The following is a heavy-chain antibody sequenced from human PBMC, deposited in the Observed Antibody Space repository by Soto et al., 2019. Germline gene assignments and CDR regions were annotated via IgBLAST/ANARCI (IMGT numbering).Heavy chain of an antibody. V-gene: IGHV1-18*01. D-gene: IGHD6-6*01. J-gene: IGHJ6*02. CDR3: AREIRLYSSSSFSYGMDV. CDR2: ISAYNGNT. CDR1: GYTFTSYG. Sequence: QVQLVQSGAEVKKPGASVKVSCKASGYTFTSYGISWVRQAPGQGLEWMGWISAYNGNTNYAQKLQGRVTMTTDTSTCTAYMELRILRSHDTAVYYWAREIRLYSSSSFSYGMDVWGQGTTVTVSS.